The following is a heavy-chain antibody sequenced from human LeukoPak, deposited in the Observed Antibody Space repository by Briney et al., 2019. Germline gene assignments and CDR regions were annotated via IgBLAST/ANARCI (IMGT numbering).Heavy chain of an antibody. CDR1: GGTFSSYA. D-gene: IGHD3-10*01. CDR2: IIPIFGTA. V-gene: IGHV1-69*06. J-gene: IGHJ4*02. CDR3: ARDQYGSGDGYYLDY. Sequence: SVKVSCKASGGTFSSYAISWVRQAPGQGLEWMGGIIPIFGTANYAQKFQGRVTITADKSTSTAYMELSSLRSEDTAVYYCARDQYGSGDGYYLDYWGQGTLVTVSS.